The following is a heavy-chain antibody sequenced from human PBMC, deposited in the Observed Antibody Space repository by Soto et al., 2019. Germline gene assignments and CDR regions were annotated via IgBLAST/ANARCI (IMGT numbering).Heavy chain of an antibody. J-gene: IGHJ4*02. Sequence: SETLSLTCAVYGGSFSGYYWSWIRQPPGKGLEWIGEINHSGSTNYNPSLKSRVTISVDTSKNQFSLKLSSVTAADTAVYYCARVSTFIRSGYYMYFDYWGQGALVTVSS. CDR1: GGSFSGYY. D-gene: IGHD3-3*01. V-gene: IGHV4-34*01. CDR3: ARVSTFIRSGYYMYFDY. CDR2: INHSGST.